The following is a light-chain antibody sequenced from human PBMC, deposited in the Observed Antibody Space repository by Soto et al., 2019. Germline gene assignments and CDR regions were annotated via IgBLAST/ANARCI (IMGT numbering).Light chain of an antibody. CDR3: QQYNNWPRDT. V-gene: IGKV3-15*01. J-gene: IGKJ4*01. Sequence: ETVMTHSPATLSVSPGEIATLSCRSIQSINNNLAWYQQKPGQAPRLIMFRTSTRATGVPARFSGSGSETGFNITISSLQSEDFAVYYCQQYNNWPRDTFGGGTKVDIK. CDR1: QSINNN. CDR2: RTS.